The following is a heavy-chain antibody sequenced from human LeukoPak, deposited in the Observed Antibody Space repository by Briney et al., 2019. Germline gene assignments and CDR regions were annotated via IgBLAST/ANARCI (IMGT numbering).Heavy chain of an antibody. D-gene: IGHD3-9*01. J-gene: IGHJ6*02. CDR3: ARLRTYYDILTSKDRDPKYYYGMDV. V-gene: IGHV3-48*01. CDR2: ISSSGSTI. CDR1: GFTFSSYS. Sequence: GGSLRLSCAASGFTFSSYSMNWVRQAPGKGLEWVSYISSSGSTIYYADSVKGRFTISRDNAKNSLYLQMNSLRAEDTAVYYCARLRTYYDILTSKDRDPKYYYGMDVWGQGTTVTVSS.